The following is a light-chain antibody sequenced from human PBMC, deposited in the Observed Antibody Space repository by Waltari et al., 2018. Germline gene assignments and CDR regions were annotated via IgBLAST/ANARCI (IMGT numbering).Light chain of an antibody. Sequence: QPVLTQPASVSGSPGQSITISCTGSSSDVGGYNYVSWYQQHPGKAPKLMIYEVINRPSGVSNRFSGSKSDNTASLTISGLRTEDEADYYCSSYSSSSTLDRVFGTGTKVTVL. CDR1: SSDVGGYNY. CDR2: EVI. V-gene: IGLV2-14*01. J-gene: IGLJ1*01. CDR3: SSYSSSSTLDRV.